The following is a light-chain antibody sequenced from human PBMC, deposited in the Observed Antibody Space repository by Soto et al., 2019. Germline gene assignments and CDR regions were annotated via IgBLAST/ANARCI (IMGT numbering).Light chain of an antibody. J-gene: IGLJ2*01. V-gene: IGLV1-40*01. CDR2: GNS. Sequence: QSVLTQPPSVSGAPGQRVTISCTGSSSNIGAGYDVHWYQQLPRTAPKLLIYGNSNRPSGVPDRFSGSTSGTSASLAITGLQAEDEADYYCQSYDSSLSGSVVFGGGTKVTVL. CDR1: SSNIGAGYD. CDR3: QSYDSSLSGSVV.